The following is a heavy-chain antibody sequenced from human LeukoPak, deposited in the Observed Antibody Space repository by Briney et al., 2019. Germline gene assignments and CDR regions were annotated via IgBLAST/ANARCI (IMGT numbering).Heavy chain of an antibody. Sequence: GRSLRLSCAASGFTFSSFAMHLVRQAPGKGLEWVAVILYDGSNKYYADSVKGRFTISRDNSKNTLYLQMNSLRDEDTDVCERARDRRTLQGAADYWGQGTLVTVSS. D-gene: IGHD4-11*01. CDR3: ARDRRTLQGAADY. J-gene: IGHJ4*02. V-gene: IGHV3-30*04. CDR2: ILYDGSNK. CDR1: GFTFSSFA.